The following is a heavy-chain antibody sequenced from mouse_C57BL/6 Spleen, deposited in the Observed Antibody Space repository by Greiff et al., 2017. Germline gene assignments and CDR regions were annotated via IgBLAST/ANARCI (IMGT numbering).Heavy chain of an antibody. CDR3: AREDLGRTWFAY. D-gene: IGHD4-1*01. Sequence: EVKLVESGGGLVKPGGSLKLSCAASGFTFSSYAMSWVRQTPEKRLEWVATISDGGSYTYYPDNVKGRFTIARDNAKNNLYLQMSHLKSEDTAMYYCAREDLGRTWFAYWGQGTLVTVSA. CDR1: GFTFSSYA. V-gene: IGHV5-4*01. J-gene: IGHJ3*01. CDR2: ISDGGSYT.